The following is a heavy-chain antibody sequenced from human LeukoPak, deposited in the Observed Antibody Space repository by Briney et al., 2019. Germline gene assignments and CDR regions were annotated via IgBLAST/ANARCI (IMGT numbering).Heavy chain of an antibody. CDR2: ISTDSGTL. J-gene: IGHJ4*02. Sequence: GESLRLSCASSGFTFSAYHMNWVRQAPGKGLEWISFISTDSGTLYYADSVKGRFTISRNNAANSLYLQMNNLRDEDTAVYYCARRDPLDYWGQGTMVTVSS. CDR1: GFTFSAYH. CDR3: ARRDPLDY. V-gene: IGHV3-48*02.